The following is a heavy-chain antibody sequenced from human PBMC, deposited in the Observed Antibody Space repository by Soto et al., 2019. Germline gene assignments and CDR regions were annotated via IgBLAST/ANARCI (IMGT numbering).Heavy chain of an antibody. CDR2: INHSGST. Sequence: SETLSLTCAVYGGSFSGYYWSWIRQPPGKGLEWIGEINHSGSTNYNPSLKSRVTISVDTSKNQFSLKLSSVTAADTAVYYCARVIMVREVSHKTPYYYYYYMDVWGKGTTVTVSS. V-gene: IGHV4-34*01. CDR3: ARVIMVREVSHKTPYYYYYYMDV. J-gene: IGHJ6*03. D-gene: IGHD3-10*01. CDR1: GGSFSGYY.